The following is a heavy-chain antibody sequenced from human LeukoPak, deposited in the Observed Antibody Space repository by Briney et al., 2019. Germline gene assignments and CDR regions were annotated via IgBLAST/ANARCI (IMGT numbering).Heavy chain of an antibody. CDR1: GDSVSSNSAA. V-gene: IGHV6-1*01. CDR3: ARDQRSIVAVAGPFDY. J-gene: IGHJ4*02. CDR2: TYYRSKWYN. D-gene: IGHD6-19*01. Sequence: SQTLSLTCAISGDSVSSNSAAWNWIRQSPSRGLEWLGRTYYRSKWYNDYAVSVKSRITISPDTSKNQFSLQLNSVTPEDTAVYYCARDQRSIVAVAGPFDYWGQGTLVTVSS.